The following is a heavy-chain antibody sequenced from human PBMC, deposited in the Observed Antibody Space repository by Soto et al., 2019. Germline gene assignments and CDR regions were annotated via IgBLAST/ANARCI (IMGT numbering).Heavy chain of an antibody. D-gene: IGHD3-3*01. J-gene: IGHJ4*02. CDR3: AHRVLRTVFGLVTTTAIYFDF. Sequence: QITLNESGPTQVKPRQTLTLTCTFSGFSLTTSGVGVGWIRQSPGKAPEGLALSYGDDDKRYSPALKSRLTITKDTSKNQVVLTMADLDPADTATYYCAHRVLRTVFGLVTTTAIYFDFWGQGTPVAVSS. V-gene: IGHV2-5*02. CDR1: GFSLTTSGVG. CDR2: SYGDDDK.